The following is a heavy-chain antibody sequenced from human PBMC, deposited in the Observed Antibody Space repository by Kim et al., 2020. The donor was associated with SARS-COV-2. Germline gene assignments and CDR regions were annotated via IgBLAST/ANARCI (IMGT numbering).Heavy chain of an antibody. CDR1: GYSFTSYW. CDR3: ARRGGSSWSGGVLGFDP. V-gene: IGHV5-10-1*01. D-gene: IGHD6-13*01. J-gene: IGHJ5*02. CDR2: IDPSDSYT. Sequence: GESLKISCKGSGYSFTSYWISWVRQMPGKGLEWMGRIDPSDSYTNYSPSFQGHVTISADKSMSTAYLQWRSLKASDTAMYYCARRGGSSWSGGVLGFDPWGQGTLVTVSS.